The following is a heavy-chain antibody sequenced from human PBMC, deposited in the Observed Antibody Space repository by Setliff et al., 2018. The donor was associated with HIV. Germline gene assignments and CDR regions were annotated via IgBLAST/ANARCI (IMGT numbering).Heavy chain of an antibody. CDR3: ATWGHCTNGVCFPRNANYYYYYMNV. Sequence: SVKVSCKASGGTFSSYAISWVRQAPGQGLEWMGGIFPILGIANYAQRFQGRVTITADKSTNTAYMDLSSLRSDDTAVYYCATWGHCTNGVCFPRNANYYYYYMNVWGRGTTVTVSS. V-gene: IGHV1-69*10. J-gene: IGHJ6*03. CDR2: IFPILGIA. D-gene: IGHD2-8*01. CDR1: GGTFSSYA.